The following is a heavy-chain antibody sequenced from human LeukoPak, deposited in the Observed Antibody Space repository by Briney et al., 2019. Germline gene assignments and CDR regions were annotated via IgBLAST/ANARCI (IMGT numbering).Heavy chain of an antibody. D-gene: IGHD6-13*01. V-gene: IGHV3-7*01. CDR2: IKQDGSEK. CDR1: GFTFSSYW. Sequence: GGSLRLSCAASGFTFSSYWMSWVRQAPGKGLEWVANIKQDGSEKYYVDSVKGRFTISRDNAKNSLYLQMNSLRAEDTAVYYCARGGSWHDDAFDIWGQGTMVTVSS. J-gene: IGHJ3*02. CDR3: ARGGSWHDDAFDI.